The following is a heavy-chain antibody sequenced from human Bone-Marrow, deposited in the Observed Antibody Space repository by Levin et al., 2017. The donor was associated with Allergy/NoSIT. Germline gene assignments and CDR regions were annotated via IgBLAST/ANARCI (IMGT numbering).Heavy chain of an antibody. J-gene: IGHJ6*02. CDR2: IYPGDSDT. CDR1: GYSFTSYW. CDR3: ARIAAAGTKMNYYYGMDV. Sequence: GESLKISCKGSGYSFTSYWIGWVRQMPGKGLEWMGIIYPGDSDTRYSPSFQGQVTISADKSISTAYLQWSSLKASDTAMYYCARIAAAGTKMNYYYGMDVWGQGTTVTVSS. V-gene: IGHV5-51*01. D-gene: IGHD6-13*01.